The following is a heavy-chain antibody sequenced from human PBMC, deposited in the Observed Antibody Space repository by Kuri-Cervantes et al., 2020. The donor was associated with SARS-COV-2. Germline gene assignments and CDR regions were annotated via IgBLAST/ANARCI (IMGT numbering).Heavy chain of an antibody. D-gene: IGHD5-18*01. V-gene: IGHV3-15*01. CDR3: TADTAMDYYYYYGMDV. CDR2: IKSKTDGGTT. J-gene: IGHJ6*02. CDR1: GFTFSNAW. Sequence: GGSLRLSCAASGFTFSNAWMSWVRQAPGKGLEWVGRIKSKTDGGTTDYAAPVKGRFTISRDDSKNTLYLQMNSLKTEDTAVYYCTADTAMDYYYYYGMDVWGQGTTVTVSS.